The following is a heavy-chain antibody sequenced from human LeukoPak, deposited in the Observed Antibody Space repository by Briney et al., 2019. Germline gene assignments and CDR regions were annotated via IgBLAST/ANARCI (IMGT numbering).Heavy chain of an antibody. CDR3: ARDSRSYTSNYYYYGMDV. Sequence: GASVRVSCTASGGTFSSYAISWVRQAPGQGLQWMGWISGYNGNTHYAQTLQGRVTMTTDTSTSTAYMALGSLTSDDTAVYYCARDSRSYTSNYYYYGMDVWGQGTTVTVSS. J-gene: IGHJ6*02. CDR2: ISGYNGNT. V-gene: IGHV1-18*01. CDR1: GGTFSSYA. D-gene: IGHD1-26*01.